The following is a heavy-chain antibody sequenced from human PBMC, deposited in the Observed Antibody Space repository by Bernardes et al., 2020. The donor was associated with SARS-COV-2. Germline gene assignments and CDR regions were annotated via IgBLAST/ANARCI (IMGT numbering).Heavy chain of an antibody. CDR3: GRDRDQRDLNFLAY. V-gene: IGHV1-18*04. CDR1: GYTFTSDG. D-gene: IGHD6-25*01. CDR2: ISGKKLNT. Sequence: ASVKVSCKASGYTFTSDGISWVRQAPGQGLEWIGWISGKKLNTNYAQKFQGRVTMTADTSTNTAYMELMDLRSDDTAVYFCGRDRDQRDLNFLAYWGQGTLVTVSS. J-gene: IGHJ4*02.